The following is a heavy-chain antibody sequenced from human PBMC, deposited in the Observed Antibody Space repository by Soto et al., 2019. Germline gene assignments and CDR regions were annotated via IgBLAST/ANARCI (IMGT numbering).Heavy chain of an antibody. D-gene: IGHD6-6*01. CDR3: ARHRSSSSRDYFDF. J-gene: IGHJ4*02. CDR2: INGGDDSK. CDR1: GFTFRSSP. Sequence: GGSLRLSCAVSGFTFRSSPMSWVRRAPGKGLEWVSGINGGDDSKHYAESARGRFTISGDESISTAYLQWSSLKASDTAMYYCARHRSSSSRDYFDFWGQGTLVTVSS. V-gene: IGHV3-23*01.